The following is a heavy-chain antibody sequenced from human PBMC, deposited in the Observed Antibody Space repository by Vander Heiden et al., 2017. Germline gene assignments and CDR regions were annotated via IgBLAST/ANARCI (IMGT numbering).Heavy chain of an antibody. Sequence: EVQLVESGGGLVKPGGSLRLPCAASGFPFSRYSMNWVRQAPGKGLEWVSSISSRSSYIYYADSVKGRFTISRDNAKNSRYLQMNSLRAEDTAVYYCARDGEYDYVWGSYRGFDYWGQGTLVTVSS. J-gene: IGHJ4*02. CDR1: GFPFSRYS. CDR2: ISSRSSYI. CDR3: ARDGEYDYVWGSYRGFDY. V-gene: IGHV3-21*01. D-gene: IGHD3-16*02.